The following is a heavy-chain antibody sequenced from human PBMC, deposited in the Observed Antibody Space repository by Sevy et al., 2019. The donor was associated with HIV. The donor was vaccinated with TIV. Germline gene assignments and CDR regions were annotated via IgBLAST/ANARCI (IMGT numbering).Heavy chain of an antibody. CDR3: AREPLQRPAPDPGYWYFDY. J-gene: IGHJ4*02. CDR2: IYTSGST. V-gene: IGHV4-61*02. D-gene: IGHD3-9*01. CDR1: GGSISSGSYY. Sequence: SETLSLTCTVSGGSISSGSYYWSWIRQPAGKGLEWIGRIYTSGSTNYNPSLKSRVTISVDTSKNQFSLKLSSVTAADTAVYYRAREPLQRPAPDPGYWYFDYWGQGTLVTVSS.